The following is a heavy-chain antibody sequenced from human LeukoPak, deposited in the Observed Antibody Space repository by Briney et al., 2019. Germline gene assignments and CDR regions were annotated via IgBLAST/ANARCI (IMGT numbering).Heavy chain of an antibody. CDR3: AREGVVVVSFDY. CDR2: INPSGGST. V-gene: IGHV1-46*01. CDR1: GYTFTSCY. D-gene: IGHD3-22*01. J-gene: IGHJ4*02. Sequence: ASVKVSCKASGYTFTSCYMHWVRQAPGQGLEWMGIINPSGGSTSYAQKFQGRVTMTRDTSTSTVYMELSSLRSEDTAVYYCAREGVVVVSFDYWGQGTLVTVSS.